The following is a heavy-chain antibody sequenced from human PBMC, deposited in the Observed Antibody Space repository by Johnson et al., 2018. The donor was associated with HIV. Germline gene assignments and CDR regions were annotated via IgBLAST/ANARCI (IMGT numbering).Heavy chain of an antibody. J-gene: IGHJ3*02. D-gene: IGHD4-23*01. V-gene: IGHV3-30*02. Sequence: VQLVESGGGVVQPGGSLRLSCAASGFTFSSYGMHWVRQAPGKGLEWVAFIRYDGSNKFYADSVKGRFTISRDNSKNTLYLQMNSLRAEDTAVYYCARWGVVTPHAFDIWGQGTMVTVSS. CDR1: GFTFSSYG. CDR2: IRYDGSNK. CDR3: ARWGVVTPHAFDI.